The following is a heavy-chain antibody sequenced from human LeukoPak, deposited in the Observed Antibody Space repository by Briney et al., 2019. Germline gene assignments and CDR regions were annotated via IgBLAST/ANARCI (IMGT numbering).Heavy chain of an antibody. V-gene: IGHV3-23*01. D-gene: IGHD1-26*01. Sequence: QPGGTLRLSCEASGFTFSTYGTSWVRQAPGKGLEWVSAISGSGGSTYYADSVKGRVTISRDNSKNTLYLQVNSLRVEDTAVYYCAKDRLGAMMYFDFWGQGTLVTVSS. CDR1: GFTFSTYG. CDR2: ISGSGGST. J-gene: IGHJ4*02. CDR3: AKDRLGAMMYFDF.